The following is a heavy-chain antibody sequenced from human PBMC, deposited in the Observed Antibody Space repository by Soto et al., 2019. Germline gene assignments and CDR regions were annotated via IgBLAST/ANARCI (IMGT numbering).Heavy chain of an antibody. Sequence: ASVKVSCKASGYTFTSYAMHWVRQAPGQRLEWMGWINAGNGNTKYSQKLKGRVTITRDTSASTAYMELSSLRSENTAVYYSARDRGGIAAAGIRWFDPWGQGTLVTVSS. CDR3: ARDRGGIAAAGIRWFDP. D-gene: IGHD6-13*01. CDR1: GYTFTSYA. CDR2: INAGNGNT. J-gene: IGHJ5*02. V-gene: IGHV1-3*01.